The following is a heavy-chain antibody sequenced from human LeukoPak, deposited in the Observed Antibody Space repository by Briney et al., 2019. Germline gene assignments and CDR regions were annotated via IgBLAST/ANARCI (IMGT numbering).Heavy chain of an antibody. V-gene: IGHV4-30-2*01. D-gene: IGHD5-18*01. Sequence: TSETLSLTCAVSGGSISSGGYSWSWIRQPPGKGLEWIGYIYHSGSTYYNPSLKSRVTISVDTSKNQFSLKLSSVTAADTAVYYCARGRERGYSYGYTSNWFDPWGQGTLVTVSS. CDR3: ARGRERGYSYGYTSNWFDP. CDR2: IYHSGST. CDR1: GGSISSGGYS. J-gene: IGHJ5*02.